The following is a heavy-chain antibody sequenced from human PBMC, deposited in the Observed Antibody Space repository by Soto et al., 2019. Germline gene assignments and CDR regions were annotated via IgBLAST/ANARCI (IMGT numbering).Heavy chain of an antibody. V-gene: IGHV3-23*01. Sequence: EVQLLDSGGDLAQPGGSLRLSCTAAGFSFSSFGMAWVRQAPGKGLEWVSAISGSGDSSYYADSVKDRFTISRDNPTNTLYLQMNNLRAEDTAVYYCAKVGIGMFSHKHHFDHWGQGTQVTLSS. CDR3: AKVGIGMFSHKHHFDH. CDR1: GFSFSSFG. D-gene: IGHD2-2*03. CDR2: ISGSGDSS. J-gene: IGHJ4*02.